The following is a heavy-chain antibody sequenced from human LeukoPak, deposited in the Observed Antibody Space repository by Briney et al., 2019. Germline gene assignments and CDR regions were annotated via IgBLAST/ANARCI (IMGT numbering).Heavy chain of an antibody. J-gene: IGHJ3*02. CDR3: ARGYYGDDAFDI. Sequence: GGSLRLSCAASGFTFSSYEMNWVRQAPGKGLEWVSYISSSGSTIYYADSVKGRFTISRDNAKNSLYLQMNSLRPEDTAVYYCARGYYGDDAFDIWGQGTVVTVSS. V-gene: IGHV3-48*03. CDR2: ISSSGSTI. CDR1: GFTFSSYE. D-gene: IGHD3-3*01.